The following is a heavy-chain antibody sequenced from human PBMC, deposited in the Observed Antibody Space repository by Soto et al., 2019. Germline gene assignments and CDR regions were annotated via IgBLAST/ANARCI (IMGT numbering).Heavy chain of an antibody. J-gene: IGHJ4*02. V-gene: IGHV5-51*01. CDR1: GYTFTSYW. Sequence: RESLKISCKGSGYTFTSYWIGWVRQMPGEGLEWLGVIYPGDSDTRYSPSFQGQVTISADKSINTAYLQWGSLKASDTAMYYCARQGNGAEGFDYWGQGTLVTVSS. D-gene: IGHD4-17*01. CDR2: IYPGDSDT. CDR3: ARQGNGAEGFDY.